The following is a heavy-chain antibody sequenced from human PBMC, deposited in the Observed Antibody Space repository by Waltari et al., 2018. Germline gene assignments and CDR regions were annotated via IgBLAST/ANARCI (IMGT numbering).Heavy chain of an antibody. D-gene: IGHD2-2*02. Sequence: QVQLQESGPGLVKPSQTLSLTCTVSGGSLSSGAYYWRWLRQPPGQRLGWIGYIYYSGSTYYNPSLKSRVTISVDTSKNQFSLKLSSVTAADTAVYYCARATTVPAAIWALNYYYYYMDVWGKGTTVTVSS. CDR3: ARATTVPAAIWALNYYYYYMDV. V-gene: IGHV4-30-4*08. CDR1: GGSLSSGAYY. J-gene: IGHJ6*03. CDR2: IYYSGST.